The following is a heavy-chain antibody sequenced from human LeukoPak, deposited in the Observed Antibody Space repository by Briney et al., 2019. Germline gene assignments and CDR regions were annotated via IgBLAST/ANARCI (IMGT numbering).Heavy chain of an antibody. V-gene: IGHV3-33*01. D-gene: IGHD1-26*01. J-gene: IGHJ3*02. CDR1: GFTFSSYG. CDR3: ATGVHIVGAAPVFDI. CDR2: IWYDGSNK. Sequence: TGGSLRLSCAASGFTFSSYGMHWVRQAPGKRLEWVAVIWYDGSNKYYADSVKGRFTISRDNSKNTLYLQMNSLRAEDTAVYYCATGVHIVGAAPVFDIWGQGTMVTVSS.